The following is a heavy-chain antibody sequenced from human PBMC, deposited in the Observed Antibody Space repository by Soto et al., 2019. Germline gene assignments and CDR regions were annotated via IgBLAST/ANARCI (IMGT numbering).Heavy chain of an antibody. Sequence: PSETLSLTCTVSGGSISSGGYYWSWIRQHPGKGLEWIGYIYYSGSTYYNPSLKSRVTISVDTSKNQFSLKLSSVTAADTAVYYCVRQGFGGLSGLVGVWGQRTTVTVAS. CDR3: VRQGFGGLSGLVGV. CDR2: IYYSGST. V-gene: IGHV4-31*03. D-gene: IGHD3-10*01. CDR1: GGSISSGGYY. J-gene: IGHJ6*02.